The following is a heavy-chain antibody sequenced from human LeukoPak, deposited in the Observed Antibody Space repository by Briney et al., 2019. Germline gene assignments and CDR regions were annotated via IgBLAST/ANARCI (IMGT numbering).Heavy chain of an antibody. CDR1: GFTFSSSA. J-gene: IGHJ5*02. CDR3: VADPRHGRMYDA. V-gene: IGHV1-58*02. Sequence: RASVKVSCKASGFTFSSSAMKWVRQARGQRLEWIGWIVVGRGNTNYAQRFQQRVTITRDMSTSTAYMELSSLTSEDTAVYYCVADPRHGRMYDAWGQGTLVTVSS. D-gene: IGHD2-8*01. CDR2: IVVGRGNT.